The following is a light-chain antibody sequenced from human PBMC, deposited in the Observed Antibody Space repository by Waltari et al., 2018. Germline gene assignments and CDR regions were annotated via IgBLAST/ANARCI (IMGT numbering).Light chain of an antibody. CDR2: GAS. CDR3: QQYVTSPPA. CDR1: PYVSRNQ. J-gene: IGKJ1*01. Sequence: EIVLTQSPGTLSLSPGERVTLSCRATPYVSRNQLAWFQQKPGQAPRLLIYGASSRATGIPDRISGSGSGIDFTLTISRLEPEDSAVYYCQQYVTSPPAFGQGTKVEIK. V-gene: IGKV3-20*01.